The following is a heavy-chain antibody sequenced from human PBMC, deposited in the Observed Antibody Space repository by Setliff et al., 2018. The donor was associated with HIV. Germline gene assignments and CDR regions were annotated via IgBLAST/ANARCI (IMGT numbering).Heavy chain of an antibody. D-gene: IGHD3-3*01. V-gene: IGHV4-39*07. CDR3: ARGPTIFNFDS. J-gene: IGHJ4*02. Sequence: PSETLSLTCIVSGVSTISSSSSYYWGWIRQPPGKGLEWIGSIYYSGSTYYNPSLKSRVTISVDTSKNQFSLKLSSVTAADTAVYYCARGPTIFNFDSWGQGTLVTVSS. CDR1: GVSTISSSSSYY. CDR2: IYYSGST.